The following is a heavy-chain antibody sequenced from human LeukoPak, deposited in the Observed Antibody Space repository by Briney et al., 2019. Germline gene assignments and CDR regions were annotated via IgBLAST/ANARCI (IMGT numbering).Heavy chain of an antibody. V-gene: IGHV3-30*04. D-gene: IGHD3-3*01. CDR2: ISYDGSNK. Sequence: GRSLRLSCEASGFTFSSYAMHWVRQAPGKGLEWVAVISYDGSNKYYADSVKGRFTISRDNSKNTLYLQMNSLRAEDTAVYYCAKDPPIDFWSGYYPYYYYGMDVWGQGTTVTVSS. J-gene: IGHJ6*02. CDR1: GFTFSSYA. CDR3: AKDPPIDFWSGYYPYYYYGMDV.